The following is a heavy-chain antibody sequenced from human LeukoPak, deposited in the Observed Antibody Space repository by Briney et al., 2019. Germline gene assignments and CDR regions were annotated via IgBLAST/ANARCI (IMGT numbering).Heavy chain of an antibody. J-gene: IGHJ5*02. CDR1: GGSIGSYY. CDR3: AREIRKYDYVWGSYRLWFDP. Sequence: NSSETLSLTCTVSGGSIGSYYWSWIRQPAGKGLEWIGRIYTSGSTNYNPSLKSRVTMSVDTSKNQFSLKLSSVTAADTAVYYCAREIRKYDYVWGSYRLWFDPWGQGTLVTVSS. V-gene: IGHV4-4*07. CDR2: IYTSGST. D-gene: IGHD3-16*02.